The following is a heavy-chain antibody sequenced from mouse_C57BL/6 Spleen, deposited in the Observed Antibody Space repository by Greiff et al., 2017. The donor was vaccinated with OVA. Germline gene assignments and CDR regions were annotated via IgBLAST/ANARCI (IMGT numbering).Heavy chain of an antibody. Sequence: QVQLQQSGPELVKPGASVKISCKASGYSFTSYYIHWVKQRPGQGLEWIGWIYPGSGNTKYNEKFKGKATLTADTSSSTAYMQLSSLTSEDSAVYYCAREDGNFFDYWGQGTTLTVSS. CDR3: AREDGNFFDY. D-gene: IGHD2-1*01. V-gene: IGHV1-66*01. J-gene: IGHJ2*01. CDR1: GYSFTSYY. CDR2: IYPGSGNT.